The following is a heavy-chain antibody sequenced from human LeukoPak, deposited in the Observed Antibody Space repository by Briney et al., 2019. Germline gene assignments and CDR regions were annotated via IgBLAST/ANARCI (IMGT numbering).Heavy chain of an antibody. Sequence: GGSLRLSCAASGFTFSSYGMHWVRQAPGKGLEWVAVISYDGSNKYYADSVKGRFTISRDNSKSTLYLQMNSLRAEDTAVYYCAKDYYYDSSGQQPHGGHWFDPWGQGTLVTVSS. CDR2: ISYDGSNK. V-gene: IGHV3-30*18. J-gene: IGHJ5*02. D-gene: IGHD3-22*01. CDR1: GFTFSSYG. CDR3: AKDYYYDSSGQQPHGGHWFDP.